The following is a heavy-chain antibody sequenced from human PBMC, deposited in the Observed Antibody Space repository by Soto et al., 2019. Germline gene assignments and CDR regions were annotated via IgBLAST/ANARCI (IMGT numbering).Heavy chain of an antibody. CDR1: GFSLSDLF. Sequence: EVQLVESGGDLVQPGGSLRLSCSASGFSLSDLFIDWVRQAPGKGLEWVGRTKDKAYSYTTEYAASMKGRFTISRDESRNSLYLQMSSLKTEDTAVYYCASIRGVFGYWSQGTLVTVSS. V-gene: IGHV3-72*01. D-gene: IGHD3-10*01. CDR2: TKDKAYSYTT. CDR3: ASIRGVFGY. J-gene: IGHJ4*02.